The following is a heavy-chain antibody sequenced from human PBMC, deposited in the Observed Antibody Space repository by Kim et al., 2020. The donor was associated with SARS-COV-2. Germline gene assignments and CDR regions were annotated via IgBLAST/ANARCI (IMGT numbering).Heavy chain of an antibody. CDR3: ARVMTRGYCTNGVCYTAAFDY. CDR1: GFTFSDYY. J-gene: IGHJ4*02. V-gene: IGHV3-11*06. CDR2: ISSSSSYT. Sequence: GGSLRLSCAASGFTFSDYYMSWIRQAPGKGLEWVSYISSSSSYTNYADSVKGRFTISRDNAKNSLYLQMNSLRAEDTAVYYCARVMTRGYCTNGVCYTAAFDYWGQGTLVTVSS. D-gene: IGHD2-8*01.